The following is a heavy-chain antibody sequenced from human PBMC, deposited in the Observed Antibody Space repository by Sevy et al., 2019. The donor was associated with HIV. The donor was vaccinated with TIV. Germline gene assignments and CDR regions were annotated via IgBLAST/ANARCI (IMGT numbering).Heavy chain of an antibody. CDR1: GFTFSSYS. CDR2: ISSSSSYI. V-gene: IGHV3-21*01. Sequence: GGSLRLSCAASGFTFSSYSMNWVRQAPGKGLEWVSSISSSSSYIYYADSVKGRFTISRDNAKNSLYLQMNSLRAEDTAVYYCARVAIVVVPAAQLDYWGQGTLVTVSS. J-gene: IGHJ4*02. CDR3: ARVAIVVVPAAQLDY. D-gene: IGHD2-2*01.